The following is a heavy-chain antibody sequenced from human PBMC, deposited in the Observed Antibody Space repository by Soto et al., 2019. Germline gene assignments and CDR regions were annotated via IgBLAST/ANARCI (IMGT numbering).Heavy chain of an antibody. Sequence: QVQLQESGPGLVKPSQTLSLTCTVSGGSISSGGYYWSWIRQHPGKGLEWIGCIYYSGRTYYNPSLESRVTISVDTSKNQFSRKLSSVTAADTAVYYCARCRVLRYVDWLSHYGMDVWGQGTTVTVSS. CDR2: IYYSGRT. D-gene: IGHD3-9*01. V-gene: IGHV4-31*03. CDR3: ARCRVLRYVDWLSHYGMDV. CDR1: GGSISSGGYY. J-gene: IGHJ6*02.